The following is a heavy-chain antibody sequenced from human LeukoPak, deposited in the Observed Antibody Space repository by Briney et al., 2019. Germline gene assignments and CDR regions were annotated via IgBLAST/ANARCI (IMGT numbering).Heavy chain of an antibody. CDR2: ISGSGGST. J-gene: IGHJ6*03. Sequence: GSLRLSCAASGFTFSSYAMSWVRQAPGKGLEWVSAISGSGGSTYYADSVKGRFTISRDNSKNTLYLQMNSLRAEDTAVYYCAKVGRGDSSAYYYYYYMDVWGKGTTVTVSS. CDR3: AKVGRGDSSAYYYYYYMDV. CDR1: GFTFSSYA. D-gene: IGHD3-22*01. V-gene: IGHV3-23*01.